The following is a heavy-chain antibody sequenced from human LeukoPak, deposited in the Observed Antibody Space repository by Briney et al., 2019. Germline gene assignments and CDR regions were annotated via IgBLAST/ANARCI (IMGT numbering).Heavy chain of an antibody. D-gene: IGHD5-24*01. V-gene: IGHV3-48*01. J-gene: IGHJ5*02. CDR3: ARPHNRDGYNRKGYWFDP. Sequence: GGSLRLSCAASGFTFSSYSMNWVRQAPGKGLECVSYISSSSSTIYYADSVKGRFTISRDNAKNSLYLQMNSLRAEDTAVYYCARPHNRDGYNRKGYWFDPWGQGTLVTVSS. CDR1: GFTFSSYS. CDR2: ISSSSSTI.